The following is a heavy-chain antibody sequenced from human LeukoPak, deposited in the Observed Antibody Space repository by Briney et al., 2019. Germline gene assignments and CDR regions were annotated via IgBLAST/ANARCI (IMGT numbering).Heavy chain of an antibody. J-gene: IGHJ5*02. CDR2: ISAYNGNT. V-gene: IGHV1-18*01. CDR3: ARGAAPMVRGANPSNWFDP. CDR1: GYTFTSYG. D-gene: IGHD3-10*01. Sequence: GASVKVSCKASGYTFTSYGISWVRQAPGQGLEGMGWISAYNGNTNYAQKLQGRVTMTTDTSTSTAYMELRSLRSDDTAVYYCARGAAPMVRGANPSNWFDPWGQGTLVTVSS.